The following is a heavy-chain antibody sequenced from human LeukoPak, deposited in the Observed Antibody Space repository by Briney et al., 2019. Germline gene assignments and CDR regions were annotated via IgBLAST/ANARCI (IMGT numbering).Heavy chain of an antibody. V-gene: IGHV1-69*06. CDR1: GGTFSSYA. J-gene: IGHJ6*03. CDR2: FIPIFGTA. CDR3: ARDQYCGGDCFNYYYYMDV. Sequence: ASVKVSCKASGGTFSSYAISWVRQAPGPGLEWMGGFIPIFGTANYAQKFQGRVTITADKSTSTAYMELSSLRSEDTAVYYWARDQYCGGDCFNYYYYMDVWGKGTTVTVS. D-gene: IGHD2-21*02.